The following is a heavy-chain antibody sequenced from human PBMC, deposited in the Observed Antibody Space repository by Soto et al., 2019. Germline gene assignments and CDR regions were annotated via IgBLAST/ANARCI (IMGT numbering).Heavy chain of an antibody. CDR3: ARGRHPFKYCANGVHWFDP. V-gene: IGHV1-69*01. CDR1: GGTFSSYA. Sequence: QVQLVQSGAEVKKPGSSVKVSCKASGGTFSSYAISWVRQAPGQGLEWMGGIIPIFGTANYAQKFQGRVTITADESTSTAYMELSSLRSEDTAVYYCARGRHPFKYCANGVHWFDPWGQGTLVTVSS. J-gene: IGHJ5*02. D-gene: IGHD2-8*02. CDR2: IIPIFGTA.